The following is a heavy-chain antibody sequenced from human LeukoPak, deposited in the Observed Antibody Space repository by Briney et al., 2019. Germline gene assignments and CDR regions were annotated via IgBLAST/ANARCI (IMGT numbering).Heavy chain of an antibody. Sequence: PGGSLRLSCAASGFTFSSYAMSWVRQAPGKGLEWVSAISGSGGSTYYADSVKGRFTISRDNSENTLYLQMNSLRAEDTAVYYCAKIPFCGGDCYYFDSFDIWGQGTMVTVSS. CDR3: AKIPFCGGDCYYFDSFDI. V-gene: IGHV3-23*01. CDR2: ISGSGGST. J-gene: IGHJ3*02. D-gene: IGHD2-21*02. CDR1: GFTFSSYA.